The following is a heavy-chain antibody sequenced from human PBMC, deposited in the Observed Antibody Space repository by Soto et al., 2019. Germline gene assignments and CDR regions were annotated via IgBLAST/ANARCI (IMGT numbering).Heavy chain of an antibody. Sequence: GGSLRLSCAASGFTFDDYAMHWVRQAPGKGLEWVSGISWNSGSIGYADSVKGRFTISRDNAKNSLYLQMNSLRAEDTALYYCAKDTASDIVVVPAAIARNYYFDYWGQGTLVTVSS. CDR2: ISWNSGSI. J-gene: IGHJ4*02. D-gene: IGHD2-2*01. V-gene: IGHV3-9*01. CDR1: GFTFDDYA. CDR3: AKDTASDIVVVPAAIARNYYFDY.